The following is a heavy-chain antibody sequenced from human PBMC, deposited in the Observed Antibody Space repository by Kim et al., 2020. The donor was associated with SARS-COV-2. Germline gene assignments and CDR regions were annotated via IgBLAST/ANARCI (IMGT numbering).Heavy chain of an antibody. Sequence: GGSLRLSCAASGFTFSSYVMHWVRQAPGKGLEWVAVISYDGSNKYYADSVKGRFTISRDNSKNTLYLQMNSLRAEDTAVYYCARDGSGSYYIDYWGQGTLVTVSS. CDR2: ISYDGSNK. CDR3: ARDGSGSYYIDY. J-gene: IGHJ4*02. CDR1: GFTFSSYV. D-gene: IGHD1-26*01. V-gene: IGHV3-30*04.